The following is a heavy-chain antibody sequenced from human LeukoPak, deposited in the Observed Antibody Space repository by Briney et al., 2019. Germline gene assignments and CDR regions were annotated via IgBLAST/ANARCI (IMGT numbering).Heavy chain of an antibody. Sequence: KPSETLSLTCTVSGGSISSYYWSWIRQPPGKGLGWIGYIYYSGSTNYNPSLKSRVTISVDTSKNQFSLKLSSVTAADTAVYYCASLLNSSSTSCYKGDYYYYYMYGWGKVTTVTVSS. CDR1: GGSISSYY. J-gene: IGHJ6*03. D-gene: IGHD2-2*02. CDR2: IYYSGST. CDR3: ASLLNSSSTSCYKGDYYYYYMYG. V-gene: IGHV4-59*08.